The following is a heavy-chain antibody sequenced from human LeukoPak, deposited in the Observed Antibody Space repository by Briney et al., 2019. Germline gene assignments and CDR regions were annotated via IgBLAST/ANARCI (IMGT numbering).Heavy chain of an antibody. J-gene: IGHJ6*02. CDR2: ISGSGGST. Sequence: GGSLRLSCAASGFTFSSYAMSWVRQAPGKGLEWVSAISGSGGSTYYADSVKGRFTISRDNPKNTLYLQMNSLRAEDTAVYYCAEDRGYCSGGSCYLYYYYYYGMDVWGQGTTVTVSS. CDR1: GFTFSSYA. V-gene: IGHV3-23*01. D-gene: IGHD2-15*01. CDR3: AEDRGYCSGGSCYLYYYYYYGMDV.